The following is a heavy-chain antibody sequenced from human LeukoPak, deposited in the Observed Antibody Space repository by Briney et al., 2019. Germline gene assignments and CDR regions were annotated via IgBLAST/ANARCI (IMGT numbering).Heavy chain of an antibody. D-gene: IGHD6-19*01. CDR2: INPNSGGT. CDR1: GYTFTGYY. CDR3: ARITHSSGWYAVLVY. V-gene: IGHV1-2*02. Sequence: GASVKVSCKASGYTFTGYYMHWVRQAPGQGLEWMGWINPNSGGTNYAQKFQGRVTMTRDTSISTACMELSRLRSDDTAVYYCARITHSSGWYAVLVYWGQGTLVTVSS. J-gene: IGHJ4*02.